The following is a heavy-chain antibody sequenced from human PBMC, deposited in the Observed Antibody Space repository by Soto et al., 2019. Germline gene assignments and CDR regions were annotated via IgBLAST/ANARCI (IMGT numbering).Heavy chain of an antibody. CDR1: GFTFSSDW. J-gene: IGHJ6*04. CDR3: ARDLLLCFGELLTYSGMDV. CDR2: RKQDGREK. D-gene: IGHD3-10*01. V-gene: IGHV3-7*01. Sequence: PGGSLRLSCAAAGFTFSSDWMSWGRQAPGEGLEGVANRKQDGREKYYVDSVKGRFTITRDNAKNSLYLQMNRMRVEDTAVYYCARDLLLCFGELLTYSGMDVWGKGTTVTVSS.